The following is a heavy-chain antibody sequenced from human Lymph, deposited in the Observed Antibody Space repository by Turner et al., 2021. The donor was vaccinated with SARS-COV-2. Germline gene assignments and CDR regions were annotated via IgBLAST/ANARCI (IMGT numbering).Heavy chain of an antibody. CDR2: IAYDGSNN. CDR1: GFTFSSYA. CDR3: ARDDRECWCGYYSHDYYYGMDV. V-gene: IGHV3-30*04. Sequence: QVQLVESGGGVVDPGRSLRLSCAASGFTFSSYAMHWVRQAPGKGLEWVAVIAYDGSNNNYADSVKGRFTISRDNSKNTLYLQMNIQRAEDTAVYDCARDDRECWCGYYSHDYYYGMDVWGQGTTVTVSS. D-gene: IGHD3-3*01. J-gene: IGHJ6*02.